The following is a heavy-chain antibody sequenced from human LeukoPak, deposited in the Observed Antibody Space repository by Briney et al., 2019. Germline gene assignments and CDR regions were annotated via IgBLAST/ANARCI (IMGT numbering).Heavy chain of an antibody. D-gene: IGHD2-2*01. CDR1: GFTFSSYA. Sequence: GGSLRLSCAASGFTFSSYAMSWVRQAPGKGLEWVSAISGSGGSTYYADSVKGRFTISRDNSKNTLYLQMNSLRAEDTAVYYCAKGPRGFVVVPAASNWFDPWGQGTLVTVSS. J-gene: IGHJ5*02. CDR3: AKGPRGFVVVPAASNWFDP. CDR2: ISGSGGST. V-gene: IGHV3-23*01.